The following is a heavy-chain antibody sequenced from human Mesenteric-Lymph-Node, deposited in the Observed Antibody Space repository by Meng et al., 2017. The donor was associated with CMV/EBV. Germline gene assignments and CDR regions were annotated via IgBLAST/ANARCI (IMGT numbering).Heavy chain of an antibody. V-gene: IGHV3-23*01. Sequence: GESLKISCAASGFTFSSYAMSWVRQTPGKGMEWVSAISGSGGNTYYADSVKGRFTISRDNSKSTLYLQVNSLSAEDAAVYYCAREDGVVGATSAFDYWGQGTLVTVSS. J-gene: IGHJ4*02. D-gene: IGHD1-26*01. CDR3: AREDGVVGATSAFDY. CDR1: GFTFSSYA. CDR2: ISGSGGNT.